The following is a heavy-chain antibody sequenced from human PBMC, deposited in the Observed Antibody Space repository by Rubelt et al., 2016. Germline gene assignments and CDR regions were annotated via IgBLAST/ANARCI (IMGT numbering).Heavy chain of an antibody. CDR3: ARGPRLVTSSWYAGRAFDI. Sequence: QLQLQESGPGLVKPSETLSLTCIVSGASISSSPCYWGWIRQPPGKGLEWIGEINHSGSTNYNPSLKSRVTISVDTSKNQVSLKLSSVTAADTAVYYCARGPRLVTSSWYAGRAFDIWGQGTMVTVSS. D-gene: IGHD6-13*01. J-gene: IGHJ3*02. V-gene: IGHV4-39*07. CDR2: INHSGST. CDR1: GASISSSPCY.